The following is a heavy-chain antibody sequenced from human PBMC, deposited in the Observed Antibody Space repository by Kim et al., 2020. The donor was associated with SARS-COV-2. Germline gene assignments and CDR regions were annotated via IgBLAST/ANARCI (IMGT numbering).Heavy chain of an antibody. CDR3: VKDRRGTTNRISLEC. CDR2: ISSNGGNT. V-gene: IGHV3-64D*09. J-gene: IGHJ4*02. CDR1: GFTFSSYA. Sequence: GGSLRLSCSASGFTFSSYAMHWVRQAPGTGLEYVSAISSNGGNTYYVDSVKGRFTISRDNSKNTLYLQMSSLRVEDTAVYFCVKDRRGTTNRISLECWGQGTLVTVSS. D-gene: IGHD4-4*01.